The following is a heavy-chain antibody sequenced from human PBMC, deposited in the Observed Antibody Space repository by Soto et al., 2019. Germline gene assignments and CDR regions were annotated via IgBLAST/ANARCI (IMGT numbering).Heavy chain of an antibody. Sequence: ASVKVSCKASGNTFTSYGISWVRQAPGQGLEWMGWISAYNGNTNYAQKLQGRVTMTTDTSTSTAYMELRSLRSDDTAVYYCASGGYSGYDTTSYGMDVWGQGTTVTVSS. J-gene: IGHJ6*02. D-gene: IGHD5-12*01. CDR3: ASGGYSGYDTTSYGMDV. CDR1: GNTFTSYG. CDR2: ISAYNGNT. V-gene: IGHV1-18*04.